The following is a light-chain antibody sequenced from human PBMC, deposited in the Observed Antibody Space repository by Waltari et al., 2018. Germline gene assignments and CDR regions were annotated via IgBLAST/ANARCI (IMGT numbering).Light chain of an antibody. CDR2: EGS. Sequence: QSALTQPASVSGPPGQSITISCPGPRNDVGSYNLVSWYQRHPGKAPELLIYEGSKRPSGVSNRFSGSKSGNTASLTISGLQAEDEADYFCCSYASGSTIIFGGGTKLTVL. CDR1: RNDVGSYNL. V-gene: IGLV2-23*01. CDR3: CSYASGSTII. J-gene: IGLJ2*01.